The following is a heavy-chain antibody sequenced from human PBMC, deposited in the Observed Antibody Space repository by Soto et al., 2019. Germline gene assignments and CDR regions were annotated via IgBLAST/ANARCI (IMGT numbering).Heavy chain of an antibody. CDR1: GYTFTRSG. J-gene: IGHJ6*02. D-gene: IGHD5-12*01. CDR2: ISTYNGDT. CDR3: AREGVAPYYYYGMDV. Sequence: QVQLVQSGAEVKKPGASVKVSCKASGYTFTRSGISWVRQSPVQGLEWMGWISTYNGDTNYAQKFQGRVTMTTDTSPSTAYMELRSLRSDDTAVYYCAREGVAPYYYYGMDVWGQGTTVTVSS. V-gene: IGHV1-18*01.